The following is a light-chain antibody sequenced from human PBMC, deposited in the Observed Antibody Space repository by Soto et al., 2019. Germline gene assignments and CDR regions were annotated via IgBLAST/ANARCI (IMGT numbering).Light chain of an antibody. V-gene: IGLV1-44*01. Sequence: VLTQPPSASGTPGQRVTISCSGSSSNIESNTVTWYQQLPGTAPKLVIYSNDHRPSGVPHRFSGSTSGTSASLAIRGLQSEDEGDYYCAAWDDRLNGYVFGGGTKVTVL. CDR1: SSNIESNT. CDR3: AAWDDRLNGYV. CDR2: SND. J-gene: IGLJ1*01.